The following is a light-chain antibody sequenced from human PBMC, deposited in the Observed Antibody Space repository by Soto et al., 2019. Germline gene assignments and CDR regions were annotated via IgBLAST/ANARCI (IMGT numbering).Light chain of an antibody. Sequence: DIQLTQSPSFLSASVGDRVTITCRASQGISSYLAWYQQKPGKAPKLLIYAASTLQSVVPSRFSGSGSGTEFPLTISSLQPEDCATYYCQQLNSYPLFGPGTKVDIK. CDR1: QGISSY. CDR3: QQLNSYPL. V-gene: IGKV1-9*01. J-gene: IGKJ3*01. CDR2: AAS.